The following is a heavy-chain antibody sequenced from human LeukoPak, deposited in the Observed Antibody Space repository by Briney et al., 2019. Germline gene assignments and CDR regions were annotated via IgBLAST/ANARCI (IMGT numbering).Heavy chain of an antibody. D-gene: IGHD5-12*01. CDR2: IIPILGIA. V-gene: IGHV1-69*04. J-gene: IGHJ6*02. CDR1: GGTFSSYA. Sequence: GASVKVSCKASGGTFSSYAISWVRQAPGQGLEWMGRIIPILGIANYAQKFQGRVTITADKSTSTAYMELSSLRSEDTAVYYCASRNSGYDAYYYYGMDVWGQGTTVTVSS. CDR3: ASRNSGYDAYYYYGMDV.